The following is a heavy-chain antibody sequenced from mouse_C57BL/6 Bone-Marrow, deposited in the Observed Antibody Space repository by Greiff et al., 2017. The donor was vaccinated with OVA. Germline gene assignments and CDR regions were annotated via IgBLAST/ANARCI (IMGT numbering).Heavy chain of an antibody. CDR1: GYTFTSYG. Sequence: QVQLKESGAELARPGASVKLSCKASGYTFTSYGISWVKQRTGQGLEWIGEIYPRSGNTYYNEKFKGKATLTADKSSSTAYMELRSLTSEDSAVYFCARRAQVDYWGQGTTLTVSS. J-gene: IGHJ2*01. D-gene: IGHD3-2*02. CDR3: ARRAQVDY. CDR2: IYPRSGNT. V-gene: IGHV1-81*01.